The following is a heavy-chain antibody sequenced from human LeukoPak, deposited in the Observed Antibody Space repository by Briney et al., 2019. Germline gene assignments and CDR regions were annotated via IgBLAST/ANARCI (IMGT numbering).Heavy chain of an antibody. J-gene: IGHJ4*02. Sequence: ASVKASCKASGYTFTSYGIIWVRQAPGQGLEWMGWISAYNYNTNYAQKFQGRVTMTTDTSTSTAYMELRSLRSDDTAVYYCARVAYPYYYDSSGYYEGGIFDYWGQGTLVTVSS. CDR3: ARVAYPYYYDSSGYYEGGIFDY. CDR1: GYTFTSYG. V-gene: IGHV1-18*01. D-gene: IGHD3-22*01. CDR2: ISAYNYNT.